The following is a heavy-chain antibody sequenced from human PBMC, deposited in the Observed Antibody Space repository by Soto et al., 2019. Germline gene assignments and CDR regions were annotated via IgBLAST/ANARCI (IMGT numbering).Heavy chain of an antibody. Sequence: GSLRLSCTASGFTIGTHAMNWVRQAPGKGLEWVSTISSSSSGTFYADSVKGRFSISRDNWKNTLSLQMNSLRAEDSAVYYCAKIAVQRGDTDFWGQGTLVTVSS. J-gene: IGHJ4*02. D-gene: IGHD2-21*02. V-gene: IGHV3-23*01. CDR2: ISSSSSGT. CDR1: GFTIGTHA. CDR3: AKIAVQRGDTDF.